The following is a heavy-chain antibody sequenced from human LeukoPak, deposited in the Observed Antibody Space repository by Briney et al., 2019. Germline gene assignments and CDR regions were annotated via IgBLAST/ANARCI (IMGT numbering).Heavy chain of an antibody. D-gene: IGHD6-19*01. CDR1: GFTFSSYE. Sequence: GGSLRLSCAASGFTFSSYEMNWVRQAPGKGLEWVSYISSSGSTIYYADSVRGRFTISRDNAKNSLYLQMNSLRAEDTAVYYCARQVAGTDYWGQGTLVTVSS. CDR2: ISSSGSTI. CDR3: ARQVAGTDY. J-gene: IGHJ4*02. V-gene: IGHV3-48*03.